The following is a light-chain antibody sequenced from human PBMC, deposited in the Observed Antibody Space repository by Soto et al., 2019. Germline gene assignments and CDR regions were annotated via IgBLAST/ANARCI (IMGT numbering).Light chain of an antibody. CDR2: GAS. CDR3: QQYNDWPPLT. Sequence: EIVMTQSPATLSVSPGERATXXCRASQSVSSNLAWYQQKPGQAPRLLIYGASTRATGIPARFSGSGSGTEFTLTISSLQSEDFAVYYCQQYNDWPPLTXGQGTKLEIK. CDR1: QSVSSN. J-gene: IGKJ2*01. V-gene: IGKV3-15*01.